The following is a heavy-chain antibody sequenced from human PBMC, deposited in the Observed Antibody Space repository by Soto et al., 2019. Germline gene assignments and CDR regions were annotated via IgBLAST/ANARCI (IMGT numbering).Heavy chain of an antibody. CDR1: GGTFSSYA. CDR3: ARLGATSQTGFDP. D-gene: IGHD1-26*01. Sequence: SVKVSCKASGGTFSSYAISWVRQAPGQGLEWMGGIIPIFGTANYAQKFQGRVTITADKSTSTAYMELSSLRSEDTAVYYCARLGATSQTGFDPWGQGTLVTVSS. J-gene: IGHJ5*02. V-gene: IGHV1-69*06. CDR2: IIPIFGTA.